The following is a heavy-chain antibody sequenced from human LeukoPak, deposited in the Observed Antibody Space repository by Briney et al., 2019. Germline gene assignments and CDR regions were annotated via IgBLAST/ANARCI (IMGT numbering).Heavy chain of an antibody. J-gene: IGHJ4*02. CDR2: IYTSGNT. V-gene: IGHV4-61*09. D-gene: IGHD3-22*01. Sequence: SQTLSLTCTVSGGSISSGSYCWSWIRQPAGKGLEWIGHIYTSGNTNYNPSLKSRVTISVDTSKNQFSLKLSSVTAADTAVYYCATSRPTLNYYDSSGYKGPFDYWGQGTLVTVSS. CDR3: ATSRPTLNYYDSSGYKGPFDY. CDR1: GGSISSGSYC.